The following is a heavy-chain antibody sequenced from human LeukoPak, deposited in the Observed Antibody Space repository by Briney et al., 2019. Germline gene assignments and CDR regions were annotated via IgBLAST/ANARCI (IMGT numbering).Heavy chain of an antibody. D-gene: IGHD2-2*01. CDR1: GGSISTDSYN. CDR3: ARTDCSSTSCFDY. Sequence: SETLSLTCTVSGGSISTDSYNWSWIRQPAGKGLEWIGRLYISGSTNYSPSLKSRVTISVDTSKNQFSLKLSSVTVADTAVYYCARTDCSSTSCFDYWGQGTLVTVSS. J-gene: IGHJ4*02. V-gene: IGHV4-61*02. CDR2: LYISGST.